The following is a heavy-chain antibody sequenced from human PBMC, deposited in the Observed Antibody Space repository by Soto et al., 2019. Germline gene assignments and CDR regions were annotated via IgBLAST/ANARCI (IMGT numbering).Heavy chain of an antibody. V-gene: IGHV3-30-3*01. J-gene: IGHJ4*02. CDR3: ARDIRVLDYYDSSGGFDY. D-gene: IGHD3-22*01. CDR1: GFTFSSYA. CDR2: ISYDGSNK. Sequence: GGSLRLSCAASGFTFSSYAMHWVRQAPGKGLEWVAVISYDGSNKYYADSVKGRFTISRGNSKNTLYLQMNSLRAEDTAVYYCARDIRVLDYYDSSGGFDYWGQGTLVTVSS.